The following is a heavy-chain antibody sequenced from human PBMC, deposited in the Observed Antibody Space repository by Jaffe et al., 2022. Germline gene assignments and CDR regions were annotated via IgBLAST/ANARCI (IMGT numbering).Heavy chain of an antibody. Sequence: QVQLVQSGAEVKKPGSSVKVSCKASGGTFSSYTISWVRQAPGQGLEWMGRIIPILGIANYAQKFQGRVTITADKSTSTAYMELSSLRSEDTAVYYCASGVRQDYDSSGYYQNYWGQGTLVTVSS. J-gene: IGHJ4*02. CDR3: ASGVRQDYDSSGYYQNY. V-gene: IGHV1-69*02. D-gene: IGHD3-22*01. CDR2: IIPILGIA. CDR1: GGTFSSYT.